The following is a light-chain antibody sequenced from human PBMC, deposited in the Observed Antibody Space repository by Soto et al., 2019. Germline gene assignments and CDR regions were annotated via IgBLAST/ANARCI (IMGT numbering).Light chain of an antibody. Sequence: QSVLTQPPSVSAAPGQRVTISCSGSSSNIGAGDDVHWYQQLPGTAPKLLIFGNTKRPSGVPDRFSGSKSGSSASLAITGLQAEDEADYYCQSTSLSDFHVFGTGTKLTVL. J-gene: IGLJ1*01. CDR2: GNT. CDR3: QSTSLSDFHV. V-gene: IGLV1-40*01. CDR1: SSNIGAGDD.